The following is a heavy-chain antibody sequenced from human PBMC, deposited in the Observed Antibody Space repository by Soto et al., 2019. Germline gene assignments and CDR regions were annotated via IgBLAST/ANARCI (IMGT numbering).Heavy chain of an antibody. CDR1: GGSISSGGYY. J-gene: IGHJ6*02. V-gene: IGHV4-31*03. CDR3: ARRVVPAATRGYYYYGMDV. D-gene: IGHD2-2*01. CDR2: IYYSGST. Sequence: SETLSLTCTVSGGSISSGGYYWSWIRQHPGKGLEWIGYIYYSGSTYYNPSLKSRVTISVDTSKNQFSLKLSSVTAADTAVYYCARRVVPAATRGYYYYGMDVWGQGTTVTVSS.